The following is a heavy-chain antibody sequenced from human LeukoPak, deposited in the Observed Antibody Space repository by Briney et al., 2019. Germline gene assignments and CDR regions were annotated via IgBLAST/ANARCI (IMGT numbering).Heavy chain of an antibody. CDR3: AKDMESQLLSASPWI. CDR2: VSGDGTTT. J-gene: IGHJ3*02. CDR1: GITISRYW. Sequence: GGSLRLSCAASGITISRYWMHWVRQAPGKGLVWVSRVSGDGTTTNYADSVKGRFTISRDNAKNTMSLQMTSLRAEDTAVYYCAKDMESQLLSASPWIWGQGTMVTVSS. D-gene: IGHD2-2*01. V-gene: IGHV3-74*01.